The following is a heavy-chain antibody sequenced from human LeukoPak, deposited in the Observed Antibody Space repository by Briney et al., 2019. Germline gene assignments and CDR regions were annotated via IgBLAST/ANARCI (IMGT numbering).Heavy chain of an antibody. CDR1: GLTFSSYW. V-gene: IGHV3-7*01. CDR2: IKQDGSEK. J-gene: IGHJ5*02. Sequence: GGSLRLSCAASGLTFSSYWMSWVRQAPGKGLEWVANIKQDGSEKYYVDSVKGRFTISRDNAKNSLYLQMNSLRAEDTAVYYCAITRRNWFDPWGQGTLVTASS. CDR3: AITRRNWFDP.